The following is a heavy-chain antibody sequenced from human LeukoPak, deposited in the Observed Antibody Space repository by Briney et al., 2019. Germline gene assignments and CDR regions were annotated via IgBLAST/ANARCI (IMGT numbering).Heavy chain of an antibody. Sequence: GGSLRLSCAASGFTFSSYWMSWVRQAPGKGLEWVANIKQDGSEKYCVDSVKGRFTISRDNAKNSLYLQMNSLRAEDTAVYYCARDDCSSISCYHNWFDPWGQGTLVTVSS. D-gene: IGHD2-2*01. J-gene: IGHJ5*02. CDR2: IKQDGSEK. CDR1: GFTFSSYW. V-gene: IGHV3-7*01. CDR3: ARDDCSSISCYHNWFDP.